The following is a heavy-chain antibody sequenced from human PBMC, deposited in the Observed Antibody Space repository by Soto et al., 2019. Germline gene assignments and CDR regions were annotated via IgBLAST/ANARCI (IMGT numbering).Heavy chain of an antibody. V-gene: IGHV3-23*01. Sequence: AGGSLRLSRAASGFPFRSYSMSLVRQAPGKGLEWVSAISGSGGSTYYADSVKGRFTISRDNSKNTLYLQMNSLRAEDTAVYYCAKEDSSGWYGDVVDYWGQGTLVTVSS. CDR2: ISGSGGST. J-gene: IGHJ4*02. CDR3: AKEDSSGWYGDVVDY. CDR1: GFPFRSYS. D-gene: IGHD6-19*01.